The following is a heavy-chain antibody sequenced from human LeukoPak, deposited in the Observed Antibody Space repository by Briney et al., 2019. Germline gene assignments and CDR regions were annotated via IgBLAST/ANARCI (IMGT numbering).Heavy chain of an antibody. V-gene: IGHV4-34*01. J-gene: IGHJ3*02. D-gene: IGHD2-21*02. CDR3: ARFSRFTWGDWGDAFDI. CDR1: GGSFSDYF. CDR2: IDDGGNT. Sequence: PLETLSLICSVYGGSFSDYFWSWIRQPPGKGLEWIWEIDDGGNTNYNPSFMSRVLVSMQKSKKEFSLVMRSVTAADTAVYYCARFSRFTWGDWGDAFDIWSQGATVIVSS.